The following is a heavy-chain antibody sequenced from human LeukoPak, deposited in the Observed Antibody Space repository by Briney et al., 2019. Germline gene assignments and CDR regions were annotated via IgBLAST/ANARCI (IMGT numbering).Heavy chain of an antibody. Sequence: ASVKVSCKVSGYTLTEFSMHWVRQAPGKGLEWMGGFDPEDGETIYAQKSQGRVTMTEDTSTDTAYMELSSLRSEDTAVYYCAIGVVRAAINFDYWGQGTLVTVSS. CDR2: FDPEDGET. V-gene: IGHV1-24*01. J-gene: IGHJ4*02. CDR3: AIGVVRAAINFDY. D-gene: IGHD2-2*01. CDR1: GYTLTEFS.